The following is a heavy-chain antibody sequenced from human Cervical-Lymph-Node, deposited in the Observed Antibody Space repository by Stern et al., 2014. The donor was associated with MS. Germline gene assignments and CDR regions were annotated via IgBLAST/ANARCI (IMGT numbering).Heavy chain of an antibody. J-gene: IGHJ4*02. V-gene: IGHV3-72*01. CDR1: GFSFSDFY. Sequence: EDQLVESGGGLVQPGGSLSLSCAASGFSFSDFYMDWVRQAPGPGLECVGRSRNKAKSDTTDYAASVKGRFTISRDDSKNSLYLQMNSLKTEDTAVYYCSRDSSGDYWGPGTLVTVSS. CDR2: SRNKAKSDTT. CDR3: SRDSSGDY.